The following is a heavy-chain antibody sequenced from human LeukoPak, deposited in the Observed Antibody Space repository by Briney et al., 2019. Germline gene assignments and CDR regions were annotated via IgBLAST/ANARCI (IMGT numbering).Heavy chain of an antibody. V-gene: IGHV3-21*01. J-gene: IGHJ4*02. CDR2: ISSSSSYI. D-gene: IGHD3-22*01. CDR1: GFTFRSYS. CDR3: ARDLSYYDSSGEVDY. Sequence: KPGGSLRLSCAASGFTFRSYSMNWVRQAPGKGLEWVSSISSSSSYIYYADSVKGRFTISRDNAKNSLYLQMNSLRAEDTAVYYCARDLSYYDSSGEVDYWGQGTLVTVSS.